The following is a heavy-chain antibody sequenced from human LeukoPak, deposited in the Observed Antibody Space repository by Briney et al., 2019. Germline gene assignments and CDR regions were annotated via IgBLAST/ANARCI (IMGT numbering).Heavy chain of an antibody. CDR2: ISGSGGST. CDR1: GFTFSSYA. J-gene: IGHJ6*02. Sequence: GGSLRLSCAASGFTFSSYAMSWVRQAPGKGLEWVSAISGSGGSTYYADSVKGRFTISRDNSKNTLYLQMNSLRAEDTAVYYCAKDGSSWSVGYYYGMDVWGQGTTVTGSS. CDR3: AKDGSSWSVGYYYGMDV. V-gene: IGHV3-23*01. D-gene: IGHD6-13*01.